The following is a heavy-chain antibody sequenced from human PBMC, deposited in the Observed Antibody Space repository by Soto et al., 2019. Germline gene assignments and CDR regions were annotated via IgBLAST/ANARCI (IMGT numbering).Heavy chain of an antibody. CDR3: ARASLEYSSSSEFDP. Sequence: SETLSLTCAVSGGSISSGGYSWSWIRQPPGKGLEWIGYIYHSGSTYYNPSLKSRVTISVDRSKNQFSLKLSSVTAADTAVYYCARASLEYSSSSEFDPWGQGTMVTVYS. V-gene: IGHV4-30-2*01. D-gene: IGHD6-6*01. CDR1: GGSISSGGYS. CDR2: IYHSGST. J-gene: IGHJ5*02.